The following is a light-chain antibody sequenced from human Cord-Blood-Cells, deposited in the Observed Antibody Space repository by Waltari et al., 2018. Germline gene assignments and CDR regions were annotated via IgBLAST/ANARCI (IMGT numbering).Light chain of an antibody. Sequence: QSVLTQPPSASGTPGQRVTISCSGSSSNIGSNYVYWYQQLPGTAPKLLIYRNNQRPAGVPDRFSVSKSGHSASLDISGLRSEDEADYYCAAWDDSLSGRVFGGGTKLTVL. CDR2: RNN. CDR3: AAWDDSLSGRV. CDR1: SSNIGSNY. J-gene: IGLJ3*02. V-gene: IGLV1-47*01.